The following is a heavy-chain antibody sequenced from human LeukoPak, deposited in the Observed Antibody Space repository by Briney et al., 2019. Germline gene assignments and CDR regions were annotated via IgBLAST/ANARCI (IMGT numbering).Heavy chain of an antibody. J-gene: IGHJ6*02. Sequence: PSETLSLTCTVSDGSLSPYYWSWIRQPPGKGLEWIGEINHSGSTNYNPSLKSRVTISVDTSKNQFSLKLSSVTAADTAVYYCARGHGSGYYYPKAGYYYYYGMDVWGQGTTVTVSS. CDR1: DGSLSPYY. CDR3: ARGHGSGYYYPKAGYYYYYGMDV. V-gene: IGHV4-34*01. CDR2: INHSGST. D-gene: IGHD3-22*01.